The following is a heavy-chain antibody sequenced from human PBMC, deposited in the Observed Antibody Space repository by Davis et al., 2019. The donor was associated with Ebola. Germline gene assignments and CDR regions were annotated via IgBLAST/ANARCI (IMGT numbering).Heavy chain of an antibody. V-gene: IGHV4-30-4*01. D-gene: IGHD3-3*01. Sequence: PSETLSLTCTVSGGSISSGDYYWSWIRQPPGKGLEWIGYIYYSGSTYYNPSLKSRVTISVDTSKNQFSLKLSSVTAADTAVYYCARGHYDFWSGVYYYYYYGMDVWGQGTTVTVSS. J-gene: IGHJ6*02. CDR2: IYYSGST. CDR3: ARGHYDFWSGVYYYYYYGMDV. CDR1: GGSISSGDYY.